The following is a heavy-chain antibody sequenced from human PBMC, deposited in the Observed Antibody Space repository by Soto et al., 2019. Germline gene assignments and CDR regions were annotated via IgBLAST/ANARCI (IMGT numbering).Heavy chain of an antibody. V-gene: IGHV4-61*03. J-gene: IGHJ6*02. D-gene: IGHD7-27*01. CDR3: AREWGLLPYYVMNV. CDR1: GDSVTSGSYY. CDR2: ISYTGRT. Sequence: SETLSLTWIVSGDSVTSGSYYWTWLRQPPGKGLEWIGYISYTGRTKYNPSLQSRVTISVDTSKNDFSLNLSSVTAADTAVYFCAREWGLLPYYVMNVWGHGTAVTVS.